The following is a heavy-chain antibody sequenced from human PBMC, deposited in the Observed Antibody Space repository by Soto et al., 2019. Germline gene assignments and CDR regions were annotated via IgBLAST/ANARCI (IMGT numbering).Heavy chain of an antibody. D-gene: IGHD6-13*01. V-gene: IGHV1-69*06. CDR3: ATDPGIAAAGRNYGMDV. CDR1: GGTFSSYA. J-gene: IGHJ6*02. CDR2: IIPIFGTA. Sequence: SVKVSCKASGGTFSSYAISWVRQAPGQGLEWMGGIIPIFGTANYAQKFQGRVTITADKSTSIAYMELSSLRSEDTAVYYCATDPGIAAAGRNYGMDVWGQGTTVTVSS.